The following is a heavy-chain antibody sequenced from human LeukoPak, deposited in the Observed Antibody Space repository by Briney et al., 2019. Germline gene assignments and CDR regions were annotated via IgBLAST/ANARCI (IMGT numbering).Heavy chain of an antibody. J-gene: IGHJ5*02. D-gene: IGHD5-12*01. Sequence: SETLSLTCTVSGGSISGYYWSWIRQPPGKGLEWIGFIYYSGSTNYNPSVKSRVTISVDTSKNQVSLKLSSVTAADTAVYYCAARGYSGYVSWGQGTLVTVSS. V-gene: IGHV4-59*12. CDR2: IYYSGST. CDR3: AARGYSGYVS. CDR1: GGSISGYY.